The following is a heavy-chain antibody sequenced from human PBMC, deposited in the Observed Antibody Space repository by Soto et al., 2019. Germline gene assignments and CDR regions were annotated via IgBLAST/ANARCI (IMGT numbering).Heavy chain of an antibody. D-gene: IGHD1-1*01. CDR1: GFTFGSYS. CDR2: ISSSSSYI. V-gene: IGHV3-21*01. CDR3: ARDPDNWNDDEYYYYYMDV. Sequence: GGSLILSCAASGFTFGSYSMNWVRQAPGKGLEWVSSISSSSSYIYYADSVKGRFTISRDNAKNSLYLQMNSLRAEDTAVYYCARDPDNWNDDEYYYYYMDVWGKGTTVTVSS. J-gene: IGHJ6*03.